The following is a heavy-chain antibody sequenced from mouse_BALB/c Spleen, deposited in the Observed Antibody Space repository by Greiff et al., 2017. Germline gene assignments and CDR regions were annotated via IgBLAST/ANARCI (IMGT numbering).Heavy chain of an antibody. CDR2: ISSGGSYT. J-gene: IGHJ3*01. CDR3: ARQGNGNCPFAY. Sequence: VQLKESGGDLVKPGGSLKLSCAASGFTFSSYGMSWVRQTPDKRLEWVATISSGGSYTYYPDSVKGRFTISRDNAKNTLYLQMSSLKSEDTAMYYCARQGNGNCPFAYWGQGTLVTVSA. D-gene: IGHD2-1*01. V-gene: IGHV5-6*01. CDR1: GFTFSSYG.